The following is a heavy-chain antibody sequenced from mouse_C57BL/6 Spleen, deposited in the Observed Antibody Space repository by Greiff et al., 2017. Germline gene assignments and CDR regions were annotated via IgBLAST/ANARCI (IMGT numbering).Heavy chain of an antibody. CDR2: ISSGSSTI. D-gene: IGHD1-1*01. CDR1: GFTFSDYG. CDR3: ARSYYGTLFAY. V-gene: IGHV5-17*01. Sequence: EVNVVESGGGLVKPGGSLKLSCAASGFTFSDYGMHWVRQAPEKGLEWVAYISSGSSTIYYADTVKGRFTISRDNAKNTLFLQMTSLRSEDTAMYYCARSYYGTLFAYWGQGTLVTVSA. J-gene: IGHJ3*01.